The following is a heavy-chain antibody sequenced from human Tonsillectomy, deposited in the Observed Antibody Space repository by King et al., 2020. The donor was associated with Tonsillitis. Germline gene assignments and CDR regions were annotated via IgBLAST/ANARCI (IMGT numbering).Heavy chain of an antibody. CDR1: GFTFSRYG. V-gene: IGHV3-33*01. D-gene: IGHD2-2*01. CDR2: IWEDGSNK. J-gene: IGHJ4*02. CDR3: ARGGGTSNSAFDY. Sequence: VQLVESGGGVVQPGRSLRLSCAASGFTFSRYGMHWVRQAPGKGLEWVSIIWEDGSNKYYADSVKGRFTISRDNSKSTLYLQMNSVRAEDTAVYYCARGGGTSNSAFDYWGQGTLVTVSS.